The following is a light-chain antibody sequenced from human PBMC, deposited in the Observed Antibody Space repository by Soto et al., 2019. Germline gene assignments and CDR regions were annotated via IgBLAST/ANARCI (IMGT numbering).Light chain of an antibody. CDR2: DAS. CDR3: QQYGSSPAT. V-gene: IGKV1-33*01. J-gene: IGKJ5*01. Sequence: DIQMTQSPSSLSASVGDRVSFTCQSSQDISKFLNWYQHKPGQAPSLLISDASKSQFGVPSRFSGSGSGTDFTFTISSLQPEDFAVYYCQQYGSSPATFGQGTRLEIK. CDR1: QDISKF.